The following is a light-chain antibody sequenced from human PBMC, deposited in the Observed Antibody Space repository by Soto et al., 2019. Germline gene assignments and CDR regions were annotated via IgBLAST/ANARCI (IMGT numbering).Light chain of an antibody. Sequence: QSVLTQPASVSGSPGQSITISCTGTSNDVCGYNYVSWYQHHPGKSPKLIIYDVSNRPSGVSILFSGSKSDNTASLTISGLQPEDEADYHCSSYTTSNTRQIVFGTGTKVTVL. J-gene: IGLJ1*01. CDR3: SSYTTSNTRQIV. CDR1: SNDVCGYNY. V-gene: IGLV2-14*03. CDR2: DVS.